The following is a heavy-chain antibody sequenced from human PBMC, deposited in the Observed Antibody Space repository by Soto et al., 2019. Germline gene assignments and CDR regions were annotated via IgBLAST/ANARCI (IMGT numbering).Heavy chain of an antibody. J-gene: IGHJ5*01. Sequence: SETLSLTCTVSGVSIHNSHSFWAWIRQPPGKGLQFIASVYHNGGAHYNSSLKSRVTISVDTANNQVSLRMRSLTAADTAFYYCGRVVEGATRHTDPDSWGQGILVTVAS. CDR1: GVSIHNSHSF. CDR3: GRVVEGATRHTDPDS. V-gene: IGHV4-39*01. D-gene: IGHD2-21*01. CDR2: VYHNGGA.